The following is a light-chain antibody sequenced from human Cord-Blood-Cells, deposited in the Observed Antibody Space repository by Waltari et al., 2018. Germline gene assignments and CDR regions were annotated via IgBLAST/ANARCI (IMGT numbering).Light chain of an antibody. Sequence: EIVLTQSPGTLSLSPGERATLSCRASQSVSSSYLAWYQQKPGQAPRLLIYGASSSATIIPDRFSGSGSGTDFTLTISRLEPEDFAVYYCQQYGSSPTFGQGTKVEIK. J-gene: IGKJ1*01. CDR1: QSVSSSY. CDR3: QQYGSSPT. V-gene: IGKV3-20*01. CDR2: GAS.